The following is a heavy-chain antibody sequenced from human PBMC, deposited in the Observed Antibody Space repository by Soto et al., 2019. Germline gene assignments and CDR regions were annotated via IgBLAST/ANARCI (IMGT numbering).Heavy chain of an antibody. J-gene: IGHJ4*02. V-gene: IGHV3-11*01. Sequence: KPGGSLRLSCAASGFRFSDYYMSWIRQAPGKGLGWFSYIRSSDNTRYYADSVKGRFTISRDNAKNSLYLQMNSLRAEDTAVYYCARGNALYDYWGQGILVTVSS. CDR2: IRSSDNTR. CDR3: ARGNALYDY. CDR1: GFRFSDYY. D-gene: IGHD2-2*01.